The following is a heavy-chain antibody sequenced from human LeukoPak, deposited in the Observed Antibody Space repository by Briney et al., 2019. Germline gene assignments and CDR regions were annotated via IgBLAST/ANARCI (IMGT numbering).Heavy chain of an antibody. V-gene: IGHV3-21*01. J-gene: IGHJ4*02. CDR3: ARDLLGGWGGY. CDR1: GFTFSSYS. D-gene: IGHD6-19*01. CDR2: ISSSSSYI. Sequence: GGSLRLSCAASGFTFSSYSMNWVRQAHGKGLEWVSSISSSSSYIYYADSVKGGFTISRDNAKNSLYLQMNSLRAEDTAVYYCARDLLGGWGGYWGQGTLVTVSS.